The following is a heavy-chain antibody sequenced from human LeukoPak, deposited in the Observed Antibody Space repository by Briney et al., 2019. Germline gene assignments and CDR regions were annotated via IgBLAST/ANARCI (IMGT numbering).Heavy chain of an antibody. CDR2: ISSSSYYI. CDR1: GITFSGYT. J-gene: IGHJ6*02. D-gene: IGHD5-24*01. Sequence: PGGSLRLSCAASGITFSGYTMNWVRQAPGKGLEWVSYISSSSYYINYADSVKGRFTISRDNAKNSLYLQMNSLRAEDTAVYYCARAGEMDYYYGMDVWGQGTTVTVSS. CDR3: ARAGEMDYYYGMDV. V-gene: IGHV3-21*04.